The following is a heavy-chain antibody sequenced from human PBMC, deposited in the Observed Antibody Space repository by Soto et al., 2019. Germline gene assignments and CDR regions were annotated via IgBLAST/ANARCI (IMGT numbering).Heavy chain of an antibody. CDR3: GSFDH. D-gene: IGHD2-15*01. J-gene: IGHJ5*02. CDR2: VNPGGIT. Sequence: PSETLSLTCAVYGGSLSGYYWTWIRQPPGKGLEWIGEVNPGGITNYSPSVKSRLKISLDTSKKEVSLEMTSVTAADTAVYYCGSFDHWGQGTLVTVSS. V-gene: IGHV4-34*01. CDR1: GGSLSGYY.